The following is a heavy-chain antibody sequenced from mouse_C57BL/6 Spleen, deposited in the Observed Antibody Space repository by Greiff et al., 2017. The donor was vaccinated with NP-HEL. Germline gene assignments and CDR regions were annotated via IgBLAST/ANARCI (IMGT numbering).Heavy chain of an antibody. J-gene: IGHJ4*01. CDR2: IYPGDGVT. CDR1: GYAFTSSW. D-gene: IGHD4-1*01. V-gene: IGHV1-82*01. CDR3: ARRGAANCDYYAMDY. Sequence: QVQLQQSGPELVKPGASVKISCKASGYAFTSSWMNWVKQRPGKGLEWIGRIYPGDGVTNYNGKFKGTATLTADKSSSTAYMQLSSLTSEDAAVYVCARRGAANCDYYAMDYWGQGTSVTVSA.